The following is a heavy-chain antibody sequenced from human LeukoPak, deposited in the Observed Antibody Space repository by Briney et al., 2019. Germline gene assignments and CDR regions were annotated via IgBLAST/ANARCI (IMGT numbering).Heavy chain of an antibody. V-gene: IGHV3-30*02. CDR3: AKDHSVVTNVNWFDP. Sequence: PGGSLRLSCAASGFTFSSYGMHWVRQAPGKGLEWVAFIRYDGSNKYYADSVKGRFTISRDNSKNTLYLQMNSLRAEDTAVYYCAKDHSVVTNVNWFDPWGQGTLVTVSS. D-gene: IGHD4-23*01. CDR2: IRYDGSNK. J-gene: IGHJ5*02. CDR1: GFTFSSYG.